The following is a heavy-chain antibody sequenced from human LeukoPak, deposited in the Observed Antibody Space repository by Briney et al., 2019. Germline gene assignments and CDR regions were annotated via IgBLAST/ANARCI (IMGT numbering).Heavy chain of an antibody. V-gene: IGHV4-34*01. CDR2: INHSGST. D-gene: IGHD3-3*01. CDR1: GGSFSGYY. CDR3: ARVAHNFWSGYPPYYYCGMDV. Sequence: PSETLSLTCAVYGGSFSGYYWSWIRQPPGKGLEWIGEINHSGSTNYNPSLKSRVTISVDTSKNQFSLKLSSVTAADTAVYYCARVAHNFWSGYPPYYYCGMDVWGQGTTVTVSS. J-gene: IGHJ6*02.